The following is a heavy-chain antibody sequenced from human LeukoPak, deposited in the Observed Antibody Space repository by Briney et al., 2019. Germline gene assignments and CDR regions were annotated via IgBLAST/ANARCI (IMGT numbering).Heavy chain of an antibody. CDR3: ARDSGWIQFDY. D-gene: IGHD5-18*01. V-gene: IGHV3-23*01. Sequence: GGTLRLSCAASGFTFSSYGMSWVRQAPGKGLEWVSAISGSGGSTYYADSVKGRFTISRDNSKNTLYLQMNSLRADDTAVYYCARDSGWIQFDYWGQGTLVTVSS. J-gene: IGHJ4*02. CDR2: ISGSGGST. CDR1: GFTFSSYG.